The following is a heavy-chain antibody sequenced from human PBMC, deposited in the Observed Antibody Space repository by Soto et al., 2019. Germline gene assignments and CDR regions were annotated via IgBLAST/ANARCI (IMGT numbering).Heavy chain of an antibody. V-gene: IGHV1-69*13. CDR1: GGTFSSYA. J-gene: IGHJ6*02. CDR2: IIPIFGTA. D-gene: IGHD3-10*01. Sequence: SVKVSCKASGGTFSSYAISWVRQAPGQGLEWMGGIIPIFGTANYAQKFQGRVTITADESTSTAYMELSSLRSEDTAVYYCARIRGDYYGSTLPYYYYGMDVWGQGTTVTVSS. CDR3: ARIRGDYYGSTLPYYYYGMDV.